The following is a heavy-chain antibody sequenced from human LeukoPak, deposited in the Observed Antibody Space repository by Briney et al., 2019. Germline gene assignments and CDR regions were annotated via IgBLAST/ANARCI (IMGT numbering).Heavy chain of an antibody. J-gene: IGHJ4*02. CDR2: MSYDGINK. CDR3: ARDFGRTLYYFDY. Sequence: GGSLRLSCAASGFTFSSYPMHWARQAPGKGLEWVAVMSYDGINKYYADSVKGRFTVSRDNSKNTLYLQMNSLRAEDTAVYYCARDFGRTLYYFDYWGQGTLVTVSS. CDR1: GFTFSSYP. V-gene: IGHV3-30-3*01. D-gene: IGHD3-10*01.